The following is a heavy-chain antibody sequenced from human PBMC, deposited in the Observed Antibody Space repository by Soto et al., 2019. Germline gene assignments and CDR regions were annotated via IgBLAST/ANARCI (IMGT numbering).Heavy chain of an antibody. CDR1: GYSFSFYW. CDR3: ATAYVYDFENSNYYRDAFDI. Sequence: GESLKISCKASGYSFSFYWTGWVRQMPGKGLEWMAIMYPDDSDIRYSPSFEAHVTISADKSTSTAFLQWSSLKASDTAMYYCATAYVYDFENSNYYRDAFDIWGQGTLVTV. J-gene: IGHJ3*02. D-gene: IGHD3-22*01. V-gene: IGHV5-51*01. CDR2: MYPDDSDI.